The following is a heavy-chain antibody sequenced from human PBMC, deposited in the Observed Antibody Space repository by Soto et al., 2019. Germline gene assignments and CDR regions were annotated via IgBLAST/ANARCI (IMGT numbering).Heavy chain of an antibody. CDR1: GYTFTSYD. CDR3: ARAYYDFWSGYRASPDD. CDR2: MNPNSGNT. D-gene: IGHD3-3*01. J-gene: IGHJ4*02. Sequence: GASVKVSCKASGYTFTSYDINGVRTASGQVLEWMGWMNPNSGNTNYAQKLQGRVTMTTDTSTSTAYMELRSLRSDDTAVYYCARAYYDFWSGYRASPDDWGQGTLVTVSS. V-gene: IGHV1-18*01.